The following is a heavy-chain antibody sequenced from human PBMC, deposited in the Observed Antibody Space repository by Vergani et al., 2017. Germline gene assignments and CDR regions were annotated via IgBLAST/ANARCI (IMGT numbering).Heavy chain of an antibody. J-gene: IGHJ4*02. CDR2: VNHGGST. CDR3: ASIARAPTRRNPPPDY. Sequence: QVQLQESGPGLVKPSDTLSLTCAVSGYSITDKWWSWVRQPPGKGLEWIGEVNHGGSTNYNPSLKSRVSISVDTSKNQFSLQLTSVTAADSALYFCASIARAPTRRNPPPDYWGQGILVTVSS. CDR1: GYSITDKW. V-gene: IGHV4-4*02. D-gene: IGHD3-16*02.